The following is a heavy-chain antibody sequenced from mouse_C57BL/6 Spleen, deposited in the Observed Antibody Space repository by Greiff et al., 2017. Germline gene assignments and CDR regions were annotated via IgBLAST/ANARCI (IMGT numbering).Heavy chain of an antibody. CDR2: IYPGSGST. J-gene: IGHJ4*01. V-gene: IGHV1-55*01. CDR1: GYTFTSYW. D-gene: IGHD2-1*01. CDR3: ARYGNPYYYAMDY. Sequence: VQLQQSGAELVKPGASVKMSCKASGYTFTSYWMTWVKQRPGQGLEWIGDIYPGSGSTNYNEKFKSKSTLTVDTSSSTAYMQLSSLTSEDSAVYYCARYGNPYYYAMDYWGQGTSVTVSS.